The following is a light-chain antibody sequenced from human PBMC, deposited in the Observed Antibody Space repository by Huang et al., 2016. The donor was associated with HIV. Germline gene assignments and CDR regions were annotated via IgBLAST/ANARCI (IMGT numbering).Light chain of an antibody. CDR2: DAS. J-gene: IGKJ2*01. CDR3: QQYDGLPYP. CDR1: QDIGNY. V-gene: IGKV1-33*01. Sequence: DIQMTQSPSSLSTFIGDKVTITCQASQDIGNYLNWYQQRPGKAPKLLIYDASSLETVVTSRFSGGGSGTTFTFTITTLRPEDVATYYCQQYDGLPYPFGQGTLIEI.